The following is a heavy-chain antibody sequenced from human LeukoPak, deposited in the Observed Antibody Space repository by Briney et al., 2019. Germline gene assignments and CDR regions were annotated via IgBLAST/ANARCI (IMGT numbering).Heavy chain of an antibody. J-gene: IGHJ4*02. V-gene: IGHV3-30*04. CDR1: GFTFSTYA. CDR2: IPYDGSNK. D-gene: IGHD4-23*01. Sequence: GGSLRLSCAASGFTFSTYAMHWVRQAPGKGLEWVAVIPYDGSNKYCADSVKGRFTISRENSKNRLYLQMNSLRAEDTAVYYCARAEGYGGELDSWGQGTLVTVSS. CDR3: ARAEGYGGELDS.